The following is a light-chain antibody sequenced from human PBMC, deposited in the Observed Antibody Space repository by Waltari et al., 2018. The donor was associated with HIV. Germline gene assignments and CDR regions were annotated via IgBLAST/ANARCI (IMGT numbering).Light chain of an antibody. CDR3: GSRDTSGYSFA. CDR2: GTN. J-gene: IGLJ1*01. CDR1: SLRTYY. Sequence: SSDLTQDPGVSVALGQTVRITCKGDSLRTYYAAWYQQKPGQAPILVVYGTNTRPAGVPDRFSGSSSGNTASLTITGAQAVDEADYYCGSRDTSGYSFAFGPGTKVTVL. V-gene: IGLV3-19*01.